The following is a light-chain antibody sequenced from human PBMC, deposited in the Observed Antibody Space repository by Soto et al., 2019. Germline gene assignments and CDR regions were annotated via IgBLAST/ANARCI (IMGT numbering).Light chain of an antibody. J-gene: IGKJ1*01. CDR2: GAS. CDR1: QSVSSN. Sequence: EIVMTQSPATLSVSPGERATLSWRASQSVSSNLVWYQQKPGQAPRLLIYGASTRATGIPARFSGSGSGTEFTLTISSLQSEDFAVYYCQQYNNWPPTFGQGTKVDIK. V-gene: IGKV3-15*01. CDR3: QQYNNWPPT.